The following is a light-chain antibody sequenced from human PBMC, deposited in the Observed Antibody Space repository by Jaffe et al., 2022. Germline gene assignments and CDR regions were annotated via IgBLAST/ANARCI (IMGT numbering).Light chain of an antibody. J-gene: IGKJ4*01. CDR2: DTS. V-gene: IGKV3D-20*01. CDR3: QDYGGSLFT. Sequence: EIVLTQSPATLSLSPGERATLSCGASQTLASSHLAWYQQRPGQAPRLVIFDTSVRASGIPDRFSGSGSGTDFTLTISRLEPEDFAVYYCQDYGGSLFTFGGGTTVEI. CDR1: QTLASSH.